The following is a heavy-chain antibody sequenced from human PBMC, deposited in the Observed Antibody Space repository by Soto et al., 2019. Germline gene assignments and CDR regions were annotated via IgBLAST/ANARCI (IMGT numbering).Heavy chain of an antibody. D-gene: IGHD1-1*01. CDR2: ISAGGDT. V-gene: IGHV3-23*01. Sequence: GGSLRLSCVASGFVFSNYAMSWVRQAPGKGLEWVSAISAGGDTYYADSVKGRFTVSRANSKNTLYLQMNSLRAKDTAIYYCARSEMTYNWNDWGQGTLVTVSS. CDR3: ARSEMTYNWND. J-gene: IGHJ4*02. CDR1: GFVFSNYA.